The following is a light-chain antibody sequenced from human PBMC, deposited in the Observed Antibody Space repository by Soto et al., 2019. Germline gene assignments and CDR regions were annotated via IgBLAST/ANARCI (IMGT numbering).Light chain of an antibody. V-gene: IGKV3-11*01. J-gene: IGKJ1*01. Sequence: IMLTQSPSTLSVTPGDRATLSCRASHSVGGLLAWYQQKPGQAPRLLIYFASNRASGIPDRFGGSGSGTDFTLTIDSLEPEDFALFYCQQRSSWPWTFGQGTKVDI. CDR2: FAS. CDR3: QQRSSWPWT. CDR1: HSVGGL.